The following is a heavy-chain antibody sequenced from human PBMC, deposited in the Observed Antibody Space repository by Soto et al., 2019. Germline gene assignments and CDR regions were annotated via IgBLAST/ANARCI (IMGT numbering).Heavy chain of an antibody. CDR2: INPSGGST. J-gene: IGHJ4*02. CDR1: GYTFTSYY. D-gene: IGHD1-26*01. V-gene: IGHV1-46*01. CDR3: ARALMGSGSYYANDY. Sequence: QVQLVQSGAEVKKPGASVKVSCKASGYTFTSYYMHWVRQAPGQGLEWMGIINPSGGSTSYAQKFPGRVTMTRDTSTSTVYMELSSLRSEDTAVYYCARALMGSGSYYANDYWGEGTLVTVSS.